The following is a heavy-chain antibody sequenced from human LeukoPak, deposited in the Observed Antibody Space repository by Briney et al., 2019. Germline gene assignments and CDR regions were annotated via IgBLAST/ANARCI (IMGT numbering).Heavy chain of an antibody. V-gene: IGHV4-59*12. CDR1: GGSISSYY. J-gene: IGHJ6*03. D-gene: IGHD2-8*01. CDR2: IYYSGSI. Sequence: SETLSLTCTVSGGSISSYYWSWIRQPPGKGLEWIGYIYYSGSISYNPSLKSRLSMSLDTSKTQFSLKLTSVTAADTAVYYCARDEWNGYYYMDVWGKGTTVTVSS. CDR3: ARDEWNGYYYMDV.